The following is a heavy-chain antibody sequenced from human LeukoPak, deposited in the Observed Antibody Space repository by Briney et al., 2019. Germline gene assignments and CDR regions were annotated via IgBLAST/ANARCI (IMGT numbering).Heavy chain of an antibody. CDR2: INSDESST. CDR3: AKDQGLLWFGELLNWFDP. J-gene: IGHJ5*02. V-gene: IGHV3-74*01. CDR1: GFTFSSYW. D-gene: IGHD3-10*01. Sequence: PGGSLRLSCVASGFTFSSYWMHWVRQAPGKGLVWVSRINSDESSTSYADSVKGRFTISRDNAKNTLYLQMNSLRAEDTAVYYCAKDQGLLWFGELLNWFDPWGQGTLVTVSS.